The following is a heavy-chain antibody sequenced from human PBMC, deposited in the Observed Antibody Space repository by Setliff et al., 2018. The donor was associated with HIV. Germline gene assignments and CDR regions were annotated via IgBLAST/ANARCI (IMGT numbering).Heavy chain of an antibody. CDR1: GYTFTSYY. CDR3: ARDYYDLSSYHHYRHDCFDP. Sequence: ASVKVSCKASGYTFTSYYMHWVRQAPGQGLEWMGIINPSGGSTSYAQKFQGWVTMTRDTSISTAYMELSRLRSDDTAVYYCARDYYDLSSYHHYRHDCFDPWGQGTLVTVSS. V-gene: IGHV1-46*01. CDR2: INPSGGST. J-gene: IGHJ5*02. D-gene: IGHD3-10*01.